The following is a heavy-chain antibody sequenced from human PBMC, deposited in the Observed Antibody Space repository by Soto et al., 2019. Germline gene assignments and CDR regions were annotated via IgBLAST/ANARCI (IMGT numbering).Heavy chain of an antibody. CDR3: ARDKATTPRHNWFDP. D-gene: IGHD1-1*01. Sequence: QVQLQESGPGLVEPSQTLSLTCTVSGDSIRSTSSYWSWIRQHPGKGLEWIGYIYYSGSTFYNPSLKSRVTISADTSKNQFSLKLTSVTAADTAAYYCARDKATTPRHNWFDPWGQGTLVTVSS. CDR2: IYYSGST. V-gene: IGHV4-31*03. J-gene: IGHJ5*02. CDR1: GDSIRSTSSY.